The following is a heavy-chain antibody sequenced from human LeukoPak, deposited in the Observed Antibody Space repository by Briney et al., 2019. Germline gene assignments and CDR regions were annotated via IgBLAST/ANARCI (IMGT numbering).Heavy chain of an antibody. D-gene: IGHD2-15*01. CDR1: GFTFSSYG. Sequence: PGGSLRLSCAASGFTFSSYGMHWVRQAPGKGLEWVAVIWYDGSNKYYADSVKGRFTISRDNPKNTLYLQMNSLRAEDTAVYYCASGYCSGGSCYRSLGYWGQGTLVTVSS. J-gene: IGHJ4*02. CDR3: ASGYCSGGSCYRSLGY. V-gene: IGHV3-33*01. CDR2: IWYDGSNK.